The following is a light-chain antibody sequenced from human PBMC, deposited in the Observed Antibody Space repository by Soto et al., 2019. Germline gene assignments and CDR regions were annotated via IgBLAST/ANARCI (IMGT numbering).Light chain of an antibody. Sequence: DSVLSQSPGTLSLSPGERATLSCRASQRVSNNYLAWYQQKPGQAPRLLIYGASNRATGIPDRFSGSGSGTDFTLTISRLEPEDFAVYYCQQYVSSGTFGQ. J-gene: IGKJ1*01. CDR3: QQYVSSGT. V-gene: IGKV3-20*01. CDR2: GAS. CDR1: QRVSNNY.